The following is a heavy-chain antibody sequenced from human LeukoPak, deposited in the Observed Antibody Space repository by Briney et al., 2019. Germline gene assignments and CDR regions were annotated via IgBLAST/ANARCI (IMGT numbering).Heavy chain of an antibody. Sequence: PSGTLSLTCAVSGGSISSTNWWSWVRQSPGKGLEWIGEIYHSGSTTYNPSLRSRVTISGDTSKKQFSLKLSSVTAADTAVYYCVTYYYGSSAPKRNYWGQGILVTVSS. CDR1: GGSISSTNW. CDR2: IYHSGST. D-gene: IGHD3-22*01. J-gene: IGHJ4*02. CDR3: VTYYYGSSAPKRNY. V-gene: IGHV4-4*02.